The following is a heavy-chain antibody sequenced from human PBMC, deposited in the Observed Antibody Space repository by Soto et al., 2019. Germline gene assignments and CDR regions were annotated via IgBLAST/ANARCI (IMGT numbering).Heavy chain of an antibody. J-gene: IGHJ4*02. D-gene: IGHD2-15*01. CDR2: VRTKSNNYAT. CDR1: GFTFSASA. V-gene: IGHV3-73*01. CDR3: TRQGGSCGGGSCHAFNDY. Sequence: GGSLRLSCAASGFTFSASAIHGVRQASGKGLEWVGRVRTKSNNYATAYTASVEGRFTVSRDDSKNTAYLQMNSLKTEDTAVYYCTRQGGSCGGGSCHAFNDYWGQGTLVTVSS.